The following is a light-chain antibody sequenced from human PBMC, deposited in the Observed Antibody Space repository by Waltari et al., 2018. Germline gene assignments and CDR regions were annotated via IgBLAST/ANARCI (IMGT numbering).Light chain of an antibody. J-gene: IGKJ5*01. CDR1: QSVSTN. CDR2: DTS. Sequence: IVMTQSPATLSVSPGERVALSCRASQSVSTNFAWYQQRPGQAPRLLIYDTSTSATGIPARFSGSGSGTEFTLTISGLQSEDSAIYYCQQYENLITFGQGTRLEIK. V-gene: IGKV3D-15*01. CDR3: QQYENLIT.